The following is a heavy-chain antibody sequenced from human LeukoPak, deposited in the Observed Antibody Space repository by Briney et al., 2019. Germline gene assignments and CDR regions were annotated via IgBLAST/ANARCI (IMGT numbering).Heavy chain of an antibody. Sequence: PGGSLRLSCAASGSTFNNAWMSWVRQAPGKGLEWVGRIKSKTDGGTTDYAAPVNGRFTISRDDSKNTLYLQMNSLKTEDTALYYCTTYSRGFFWSWGQGTLVTVSS. CDR3: TTYSRGFFWS. CDR2: IKSKTDGGTT. CDR1: GSTFNNAW. D-gene: IGHD6-19*01. V-gene: IGHV3-15*01. J-gene: IGHJ4*02.